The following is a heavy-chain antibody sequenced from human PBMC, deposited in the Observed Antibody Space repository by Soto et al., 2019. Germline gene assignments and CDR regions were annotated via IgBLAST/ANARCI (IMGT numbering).Heavy chain of an antibody. V-gene: IGHV3-30-3*01. CDR2: ISYDGSNK. Sequence: QVQLVESGGGVVQPGRSLRLSCAASGFTFSSYAMHWVRQAPGKGLEWVAVISYDGSNKYYADSVKGRFTISRDNSKNTLYLQMNSLRAEDTAVYYCARDIGLEHHDYYYGMDVWGQGTTVTVSS. D-gene: IGHD1-1*01. J-gene: IGHJ6*02. CDR3: ARDIGLEHHDYYYGMDV. CDR1: GFTFSSYA.